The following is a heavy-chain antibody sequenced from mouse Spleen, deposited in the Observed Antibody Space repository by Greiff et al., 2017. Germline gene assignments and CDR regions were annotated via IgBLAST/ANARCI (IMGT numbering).Heavy chain of an antibody. J-gene: IGHJ3*01. V-gene: IGHV1-15*01. CDR2: IDPETGGT. Sequence: VKLMESGAELVRPGASVTLSCKASGYTFTDYEMPWVKQTPVHGLEWIGAIDPETGGTAYTQKFKGKAILTADKSSSTAYMELRSLTSEDSAVYYCTSGDYWFAYWGQGTLVTVSA. CDR1: GYTFTDYE. D-gene: IGHD2-13*01. CDR3: TSGDYWFAY.